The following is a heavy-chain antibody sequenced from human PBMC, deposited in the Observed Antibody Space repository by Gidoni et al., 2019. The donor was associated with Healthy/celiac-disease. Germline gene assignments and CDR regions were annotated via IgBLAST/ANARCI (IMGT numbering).Heavy chain of an antibody. CDR3: ARDLGVGYSSSWCFDY. CDR2: ISYDGSNK. Sequence: QVQLVESGGGEVQPGRSLSLSCAASGFTFSSYAMHWVRLPPGKGLEVVAVISYDGSNKYYADSVKGRFTISRDNSKNTLYLQMNSLRAEDTAVYYCARDLGVGYSSSWCFDYWGQGTLVTVSS. CDR1: GFTFSSYA. V-gene: IGHV3-30-3*01. D-gene: IGHD6-13*01. J-gene: IGHJ4*02.